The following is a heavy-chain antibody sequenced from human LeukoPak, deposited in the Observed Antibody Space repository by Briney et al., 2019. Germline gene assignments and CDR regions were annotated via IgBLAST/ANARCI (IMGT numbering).Heavy chain of an antibody. J-gene: IGHJ4*02. D-gene: IGHD6-6*01. CDR2: IKEDGSEK. CDR1: GFTLSNYW. Sequence: GGSLRLSCAASGFTLSNYWMSWVRQAPGKGLEWVANIKEDGSEKYCVDSVKGRFTISRDNAKNSLYLQMNSLRAEDTAVYYCARIVRSSSHFDYWGQGTLVTVSS. CDR3: ARIVRSSSHFDY. V-gene: IGHV3-7*01.